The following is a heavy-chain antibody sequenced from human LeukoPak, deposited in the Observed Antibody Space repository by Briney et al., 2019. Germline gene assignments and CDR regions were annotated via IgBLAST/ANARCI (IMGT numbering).Heavy chain of an antibody. J-gene: IGHJ3*02. D-gene: IGHD2-15*01. CDR2: IYYSGST. V-gene: IGHV4-39*07. Sequence: SETLSLTCTVSGGSISSSSYYWGWIRQPPGKGLEWIGSIYYSGSTYYNPSLKSRVTISVDTSKNQFSLKLSSVTAADTAVYYCARADIVVVVAATIAAFDIWGQGTMVTVSS. CDR3: ARADIVVVVAATIAAFDI. CDR1: GGSISSSSYY.